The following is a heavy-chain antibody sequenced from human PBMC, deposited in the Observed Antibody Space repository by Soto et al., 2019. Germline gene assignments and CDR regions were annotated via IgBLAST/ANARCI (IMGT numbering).Heavy chain of an antibody. J-gene: IGHJ4*02. CDR3: ARDGGGWPDY. V-gene: IGHV1-18*01. Sequence: QVQLVQSGAEVKKPGASVKVSCKASGYTFPSYGISWVRQAPGQGLVWMGWISAHNGNTKYAQNFQGRVTMTTDTPTSTAHMELRGLRSDDTAVYYCARDGGGWPDYWGQGTLVTVSS. D-gene: IGHD6-19*01. CDR2: ISAHNGNT. CDR1: GYTFPSYG.